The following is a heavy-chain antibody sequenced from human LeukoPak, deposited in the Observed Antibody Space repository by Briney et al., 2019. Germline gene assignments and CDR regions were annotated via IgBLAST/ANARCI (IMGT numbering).Heavy chain of an antibody. J-gene: IGHJ4*02. CDR2: ISGSGGST. D-gene: IGHD1-14*01. CDR3: AKDRGRTGPFDY. Sequence: GGSLRLSCAASGFTFSNYWMSWVRQAPGKGLEWVSAISGSGGSTYYADSVKGRFTISRDNSKNTLYLQMNSLRAEDTAVYYCAKDRGRTGPFDYWGQGTLVTVSS. CDR1: GFTFSNYW. V-gene: IGHV3-23*01.